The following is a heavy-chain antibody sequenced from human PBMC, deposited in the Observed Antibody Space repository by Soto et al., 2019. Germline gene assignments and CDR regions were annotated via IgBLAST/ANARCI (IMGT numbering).Heavy chain of an antibody. J-gene: IGHJ6*02. CDR2: IYYSGST. Sequence: SETLSLTCTVSGGSISSSSYYWGWIRQPPGKGLEWIGRIYYSGSTYYNPSLKSRVTISVDTSKNQFSLKLSSVTAADTAVYYCASSYGGNSFYYYGMDAWGQGTTVTVSS. V-gene: IGHV4-39*01. CDR3: ASSYGGNSFYYYGMDA. D-gene: IGHD4-17*01. CDR1: GGSISSSSYY.